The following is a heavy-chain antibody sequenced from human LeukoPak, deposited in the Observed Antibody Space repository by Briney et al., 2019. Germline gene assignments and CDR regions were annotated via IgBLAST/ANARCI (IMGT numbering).Heavy chain of an antibody. CDR3: VRLWDNSGFFGY. V-gene: IGHV3-7*01. CDR2: IQKDGSEK. J-gene: IGHJ4*02. CDR1: GFTFSNHW. D-gene: IGHD3-22*01. Sequence: GGSLTLSCVASGFTFSNHWMSWVRQAPGKGLERVANIQKDGSEKHYVASVEGRFTISRDNAENSLFLQLNSLRADDTAVYYCVRLWDNSGFFGYWGQGALVTVSS.